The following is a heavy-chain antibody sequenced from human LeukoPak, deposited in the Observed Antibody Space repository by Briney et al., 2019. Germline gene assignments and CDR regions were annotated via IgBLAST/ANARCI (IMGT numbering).Heavy chain of an antibody. Sequence: SETLSLTCTVSGYSISSGYYWGWIRQPPGKGLEWIGSIYHSGSTYYNPSLKSRVTISVDTSKNQFSLKLSSVTAADTAVYYCASWGPKDGYNLRQWDSWGQGTLVTVSS. D-gene: IGHD5-24*01. CDR3: ASWGPKDGYNLRQWDS. V-gene: IGHV4-38-2*02. CDR1: GYSISSGYY. J-gene: IGHJ4*02. CDR2: IYHSGST.